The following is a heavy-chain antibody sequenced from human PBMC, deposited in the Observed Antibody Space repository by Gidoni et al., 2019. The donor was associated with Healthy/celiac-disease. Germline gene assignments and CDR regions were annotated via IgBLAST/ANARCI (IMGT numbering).Heavy chain of an antibody. J-gene: IGHJ2*01. V-gene: IGHV1-58*01. CDR3: PEDQVGATPAWYSDL. CDR1: GFTFSNSA. CDR2: IVVGRGNP. D-gene: IGHD1-26*01. Sequence: QMQLVQSGPEVRKPGTSVKVSCKASGFTFSNSAVQWVRQARGQRLEWIGWIVVGRGNPNNAQKFQERVTFTRKRSTSTAYMGLGSLGPKETAWNYWPEDQVGATPAWYSDLWGRGTLVTVSS.